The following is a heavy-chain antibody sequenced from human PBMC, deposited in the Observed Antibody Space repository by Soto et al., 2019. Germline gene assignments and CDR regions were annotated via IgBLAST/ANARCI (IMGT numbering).Heavy chain of an antibody. V-gene: IGHV3-30*03. CDR1: GFTFSSYG. Sequence: GGSLRLSCAASGFTFSSYGMHWVRQAPGKGLEWVAVISYDGSNKYYADSVKGRFTISRGNSKNTLYLQMNSLRAEDTAVYYCARGDREDILVVVGARPGEYGIDIWGQGTTVTVSS. CDR3: ARGDREDILVVVGARPGEYGIDI. D-gene: IGHD2-15*01. J-gene: IGHJ6*02. CDR2: ISYDGSNK.